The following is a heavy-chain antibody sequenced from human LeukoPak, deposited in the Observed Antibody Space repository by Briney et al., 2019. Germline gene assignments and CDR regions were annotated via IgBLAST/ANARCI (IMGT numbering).Heavy chain of an antibody. CDR1: GFTFSSYG. V-gene: IGHV3-30*02. Sequence: SGGSLRLSCATSGFTFSSYGMHWVRQAPGKGLEWVAFIRYDGSNKYYADSVKGRFTISRDNSKNTLYLQMISLRDEDMAVYYCAKGQWGDYWGQGTLVTVSS. D-gene: IGHD6-19*01. CDR3: AKGQWGDY. J-gene: IGHJ4*02. CDR2: IRYDGSNK.